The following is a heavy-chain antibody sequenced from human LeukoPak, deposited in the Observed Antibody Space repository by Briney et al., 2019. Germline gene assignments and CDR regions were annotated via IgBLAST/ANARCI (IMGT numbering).Heavy chain of an antibody. J-gene: IGHJ3*02. D-gene: IGHD6-13*01. CDR2: IYPGDSDT. CDR1: GYSFTSYW. CDR3: ARSSSWSYDAFDI. V-gene: IGHV5-51*01. Sequence: PGESLKISCKGSGYSFTSYWIGWVRQMPGKGLEWMGIIYPGDSDTRYSPSFQGQVTISADKSISTAYLQWSSLKASDTAMYYCARSSSWSYDAFDIWGQGTMVTVSS.